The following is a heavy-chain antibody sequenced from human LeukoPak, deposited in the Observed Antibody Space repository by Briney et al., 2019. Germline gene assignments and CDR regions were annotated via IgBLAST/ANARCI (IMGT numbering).Heavy chain of an antibody. D-gene: IGHD4-17*01. Sequence: GSLRLSCAASGFTFSSYAMSWVRQAPGKGLEWIGEIYHSGSTNYNPSLKSRVTISVDKSRNQFSLKLSSVTAADTAVYYCASSRGVTNYYFDYWGQGTLVTVSS. CDR2: IYHSGST. J-gene: IGHJ4*02. CDR3: ASSRGVTNYYFDY. CDR1: GFTFSSYAM. V-gene: IGHV4-4*02.